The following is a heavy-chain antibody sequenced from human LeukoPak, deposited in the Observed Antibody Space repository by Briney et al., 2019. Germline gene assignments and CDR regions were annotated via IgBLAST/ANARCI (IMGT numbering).Heavy chain of an antibody. CDR1: GGSISSYY. CDR2: IYYSGST. V-gene: IGHV4-59*08. CDR3: ARLLVTNWFDP. J-gene: IGHJ5*02. Sequence: SETLSLTCTVSGGSISSYYWSWIRQPPGKGLEWIGYIYYSGSTNYNPSLKSRVTISVDTSKNQFSLKLSSVTAADTAVYYCARLLVTNWFDPWGQGTLVTVSS. D-gene: IGHD2/OR15-2a*01.